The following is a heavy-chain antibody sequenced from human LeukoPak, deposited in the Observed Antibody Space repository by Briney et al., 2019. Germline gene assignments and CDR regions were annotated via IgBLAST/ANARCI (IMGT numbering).Heavy chain of an antibody. CDR1: GGTCSSYA. V-gene: IGHV3-64D*06. CDR2: ISSNGGST. D-gene: IGHD3-9*01. Sequence: GGSLRLSCSASGGTCSSYAMHCVRQAPGKGLEYVSAISSNGGSTYYAASVKGRFTISRDNSKNTLYLQMRSLRAEDTAVYYCVKDGDILTGYYIGPFDYWGQGTLVTVSS. J-gene: IGHJ4*02. CDR3: VKDGDILTGYYIGPFDY.